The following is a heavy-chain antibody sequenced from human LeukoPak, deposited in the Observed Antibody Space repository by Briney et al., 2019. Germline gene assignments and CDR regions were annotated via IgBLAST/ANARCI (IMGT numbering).Heavy chain of an antibody. CDR2: IYYSGST. J-gene: IGHJ3*02. CDR1: GGSISGYW. Sequence: SETLSLTCSVSGGSISGYWCSCIRHPPGKGLEWIGYIYYSGSTNYNPSLNSRVTMSVDTSKNQFSLKLSSVTAADTAVYYCAIGDTRGNDIWGQGTMVTVSS. CDR3: AIGDTRGNDI. V-gene: IGHV4-59*01. D-gene: IGHD1-26*01.